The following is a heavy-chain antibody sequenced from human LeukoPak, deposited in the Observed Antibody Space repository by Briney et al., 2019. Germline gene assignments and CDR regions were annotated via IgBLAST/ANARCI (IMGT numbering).Heavy chain of an antibody. D-gene: IGHD2-8*01. CDR1: GYTFTGYY. CDR2: IIPIFSTT. CDR3: ARRYCTNGVCYHDRGAFDI. J-gene: IGHJ3*02. V-gene: IGHV1-69*06. Sequence: SVKVSCKASGYTFTGYYMHWVRQAPGQGLEWMGEIIPIFSTTNYAQKFQGRVTITADKSTSTAYMELSSLRSEDTAMYYCARRYCTNGVCYHDRGAFDIWGQGTMVTVSS.